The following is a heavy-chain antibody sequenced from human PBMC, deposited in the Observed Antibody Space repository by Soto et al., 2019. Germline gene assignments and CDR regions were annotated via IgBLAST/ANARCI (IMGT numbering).Heavy chain of an antibody. D-gene: IGHD3-22*01. Sequence: EVQLLESGGGLVQPGGSLRLSCAASGFTFNNYAMTWVRQAPGKGLEWVSGISGGGGSTYYADSLKGRFTISRDNSKNTLYLQMNSLRAEDTAVYYCAKTPAMIVVVITMYFQHWGQGTLVTVSS. J-gene: IGHJ1*01. V-gene: IGHV3-23*01. CDR2: ISGGGGST. CDR1: GFTFNNYA. CDR3: AKTPAMIVVVITMYFQH.